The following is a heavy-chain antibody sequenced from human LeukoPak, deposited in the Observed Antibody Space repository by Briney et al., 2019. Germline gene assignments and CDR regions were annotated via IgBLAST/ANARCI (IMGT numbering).Heavy chain of an antibody. Sequence: GRSLRLSCAASGFIFDDYAMHWVRQAPGKGLEWVSGISWDSDSIDYADSVKGRFTISRDNAKNSLYLQMNSLRAEDTAVYYCARDYYYDSSGYYYYWGQGTLVTVSS. V-gene: IGHV3-9*01. J-gene: IGHJ4*02. CDR3: ARDYYYDSSGYYYY. D-gene: IGHD3-22*01. CDR1: GFIFDDYA. CDR2: ISWDSDSI.